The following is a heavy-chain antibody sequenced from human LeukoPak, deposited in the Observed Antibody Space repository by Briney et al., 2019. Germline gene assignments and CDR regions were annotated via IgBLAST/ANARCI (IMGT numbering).Heavy chain of an antibody. CDR3: AKDWDYVWGSYRYSPSNDAFDI. J-gene: IGHJ3*02. CDR1: GFTFDDYA. Sequence: GGSLRLSCAASGFTFDDYAMHWVRQAPGKGLEWVSGISWNSGSIGYADSVKGRFTISRDNAKNSLYPQMNSLRAEDAALYYCAKDWDYVWGSYRYSPSNDAFDIWGQGTMVTVSS. CDR2: ISWNSGSI. V-gene: IGHV3-9*01. D-gene: IGHD3-16*02.